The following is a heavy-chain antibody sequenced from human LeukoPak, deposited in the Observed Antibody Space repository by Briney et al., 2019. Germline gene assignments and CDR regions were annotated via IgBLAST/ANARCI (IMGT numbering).Heavy chain of an antibody. V-gene: IGHV3-30*18. CDR1: GFTFSSYG. J-gene: IGHJ3*02. CDR3: AKDPNDYYILTGDLGGAFDI. Sequence: GGSLRLSCAASGFTFSSYGMHWVRQAPGKGLEWVAVISYDGSNKYYADSVKGRFTISRDNSKNTLYLQMNSLRAEDTAVYYCAKDPNDYYILTGDLGGAFDIWGQGTMVTVSS. CDR2: ISYDGSNK. D-gene: IGHD3-9*01.